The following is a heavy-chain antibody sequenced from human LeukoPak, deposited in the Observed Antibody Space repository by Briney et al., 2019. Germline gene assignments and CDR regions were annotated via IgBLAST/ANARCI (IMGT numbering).Heavy chain of an antibody. Sequence: GGSLRLSCAASGFTFSSYWMHWVRQAPGKGLVWVSRINSDGSSTSYADSVKGRFTISRDNAKNTLYLQMNSLRAEDTAVYYCARGTYYYGSGSYYPLNNWSDPWGQGTLVTVSS. CDR1: GFTFSSYW. J-gene: IGHJ5*02. V-gene: IGHV3-74*01. D-gene: IGHD3-10*01. CDR3: ARGTYYYGSGSYYPLNNWSDP. CDR2: INSDGSST.